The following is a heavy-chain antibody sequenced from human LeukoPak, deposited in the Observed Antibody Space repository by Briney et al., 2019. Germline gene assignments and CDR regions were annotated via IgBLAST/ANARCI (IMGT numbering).Heavy chain of an antibody. D-gene: IGHD2-21*02. J-gene: IGHJ4*02. CDR3: TREAVTANGYFDY. V-gene: IGHV3-15*01. CDR1: GFTFSNAW. CDR2: IKSKTDGGTT. Sequence: GGSLRLSCAASGFTFSNAWMTWVRQAPGKGLEWVGRIKSKTDGGTTDYAAPVKGRFTISRDDSKNTLYLQMNSLKTEDTAVYYCTREAVTANGYFDYWGQGTLVTVPS.